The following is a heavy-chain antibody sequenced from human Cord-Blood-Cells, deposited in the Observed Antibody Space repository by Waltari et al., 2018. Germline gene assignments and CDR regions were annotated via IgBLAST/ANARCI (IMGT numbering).Heavy chain of an antibody. J-gene: IGHJ5*02. CDR2: INPNVCGT. Sequence: QVQLVQSGAEVKKPGASVKVSCKASGYTFTGYYMHWVRQAPGQGLEWMGWINPNVCGTNYAQKFQGRVTMTRDTSISTAYMELSRLRSDDTAVYYCARGVQLRFLEWLFWFDPWGQGTLVTVSS. CDR3: ARGVQLRFLEWLFWFDP. V-gene: IGHV1-2*02. D-gene: IGHD3-3*01. CDR1: GYTFTGYY.